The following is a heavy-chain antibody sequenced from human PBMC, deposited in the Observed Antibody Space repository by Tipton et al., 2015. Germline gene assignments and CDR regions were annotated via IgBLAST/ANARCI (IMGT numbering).Heavy chain of an antibody. V-gene: IGHV3-23*01. Sequence: SLRLSCAASGFTFIDYAFHWVRQAPGKGLEWVSGISANGGSTYYGDSVKGRFTISRDNSNNTLYLQMKSLRADDTAVYYCAKVRPFYYDSSGFYPLDAFDIWGQGTMVTVSS. CDR1: GFTFIDYA. D-gene: IGHD3-22*01. CDR3: AKVRPFYYDSSGFYPLDAFDI. J-gene: IGHJ3*02. CDR2: ISANGGST.